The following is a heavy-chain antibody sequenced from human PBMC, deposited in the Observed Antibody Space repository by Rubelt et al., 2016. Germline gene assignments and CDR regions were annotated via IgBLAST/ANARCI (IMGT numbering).Heavy chain of an antibody. V-gene: IGHV4-34*02. Sequence: QVQLQQWGAGLLKPSETLSLTCAVYGGSFSGYWTWIRQPPGKGLEWIGEINHSGGTNYDPSLKSRVTISLATSKNHFSRNLNAVTAAETAVYYCARVALQNYYDSSVGDAFDIWGQGTMVTVSS. CDR1: GGSFSGY. D-gene: IGHD3-22*01. CDR2: INHSGGT. J-gene: IGHJ3*02. CDR3: ARVALQNYYDSSVGDAFDI.